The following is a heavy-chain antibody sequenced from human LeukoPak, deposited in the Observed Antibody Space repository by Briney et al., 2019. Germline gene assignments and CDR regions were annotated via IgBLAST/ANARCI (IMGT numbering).Heavy chain of an antibody. CDR1: GYTFTGYY. V-gene: IGHV1-3*03. D-gene: IGHD3-9*01. CDR3: ARAQDYFDWTMSP. Sequence: PAASVKLSCKASGYTFTGYYMHWVRQAPGQRLEWMGWINAGNGNTKYSQEFQGRVTITRDTSASTAYMELSSLRSEDMAVYYCARAQDYFDWTMSPWGQGTLVTVSS. CDR2: INAGNGNT. J-gene: IGHJ4*02.